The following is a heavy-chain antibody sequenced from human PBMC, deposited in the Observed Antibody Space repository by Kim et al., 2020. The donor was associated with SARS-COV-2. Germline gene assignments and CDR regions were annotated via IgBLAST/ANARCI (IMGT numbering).Heavy chain of an antibody. D-gene: IGHD3-10*01. CDR3: ASHMVRGVITFDY. Sequence: GGSLRLSCAASGFTFSSHWMHWVRQAPGKGLVWVSHINSDGSSTSYADSVKGRFAISRDNAKNTLYLQMNSLRAEDTAVYYCASHMVRGVITFDYWGQGTLVTVSS. CDR1: GFTFSSHW. CDR2: INSDGSST. J-gene: IGHJ4*02. V-gene: IGHV3-74*01.